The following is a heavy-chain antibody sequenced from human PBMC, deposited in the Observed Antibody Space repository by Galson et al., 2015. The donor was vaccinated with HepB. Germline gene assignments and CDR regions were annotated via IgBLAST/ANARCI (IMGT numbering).Heavy chain of an antibody. V-gene: IGHV3-64*01. CDR1: GFTFSSYA. Sequence: SLRLSCAASGFTFSSYAMHWVRQAPGKGLEYVSGISSNGRATYYANSVKGRFIISRDNSKNTLFLQMGSLRVEDMAVYYCAREVVGAPWFDPRGQGTLVTVSS. J-gene: IGHJ5*02. CDR2: ISSNGRAT. CDR3: AREVVGAPWFDP. D-gene: IGHD1-26*01.